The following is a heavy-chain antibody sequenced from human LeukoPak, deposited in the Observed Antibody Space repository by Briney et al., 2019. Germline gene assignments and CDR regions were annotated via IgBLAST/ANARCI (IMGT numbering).Heavy chain of an antibody. D-gene: IGHD2-2*02. J-gene: IGHJ6*02. CDR1: GGSFSGYY. CDR2: INHSGST. CDR3: ARGYCSSTSCYRHYYYYGMDV. V-gene: IGHV4-34*01. Sequence: PSETLSLTCAVYGGSFSGYYWSWIRQPPGKGLEWIGEINHSGSTNYNPSLKSRVTISVDTSKNQFSLKLSSATAADTAVYYCARGYCSSTSCYRHYYYYGMDVWGQGTTVTVSS.